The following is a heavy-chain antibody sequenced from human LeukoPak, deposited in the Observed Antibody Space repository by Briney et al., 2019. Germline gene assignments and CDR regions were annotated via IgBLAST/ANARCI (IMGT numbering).Heavy chain of an antibody. V-gene: IGHV4-34*01. CDR3: ARGYMRRPLPYCYAMDV. J-gene: IGHJ6*02. CDR2: INHSGST. CDR1: GGSFSGYY. Sequence: PSETLSLTCAVYGGSFSGYYWSWIRQPPGKGLEWIGEINHSGSTNYNPSLKSRATISVDTSKNPFSLKLSSVPAADTAVYYCARGYMRRPLPYCYAMDVWGQGTTVTVSS.